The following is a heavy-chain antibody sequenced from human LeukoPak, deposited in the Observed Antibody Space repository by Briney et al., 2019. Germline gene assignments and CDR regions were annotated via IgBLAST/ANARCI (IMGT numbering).Heavy chain of an antibody. Sequence: GGSLTLSCAASGFTFTSYAMSWVRQAPGKGLEWVSSVSGTGNTTYYADCVKGRFTVSRNNSKDTVYLEMNSLRGEDTAVYYCAKELMGFDYWGQGSLVTVSS. CDR3: AKELMGFDY. D-gene: IGHD2-8*01. CDR1: GFTFTSYA. V-gene: IGHV3-23*01. J-gene: IGHJ4*02. CDR2: VSGTGNTT.